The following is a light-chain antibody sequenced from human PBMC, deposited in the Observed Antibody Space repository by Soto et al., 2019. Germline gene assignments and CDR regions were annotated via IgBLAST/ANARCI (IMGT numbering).Light chain of an antibody. J-gene: IGKJ1*01. CDR3: QQRSNWPWT. V-gene: IGKV3-11*01. Sequence: EIVITQSPSTLSVSPGERATLSCRASQSVSSNLAWYQQKPGQAPRLLIYAASSRATGIPDRFSGGGSGTDFTLTISSLEPEDFAVYYCQQRSNWPWTFGQGTK. CDR1: QSVSSN. CDR2: AAS.